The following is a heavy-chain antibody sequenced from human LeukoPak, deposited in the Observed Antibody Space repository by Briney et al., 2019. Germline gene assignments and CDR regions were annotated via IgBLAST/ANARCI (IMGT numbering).Heavy chain of an antibody. CDR1: GFTVSSNY. Sequence: GGSLRLSCAASGFTVSSNYMSWVRQAPGKGLEWVSVIYSGGSTYYADSVKGRFTISRDNSKNTLYLQMNSLRAEDTAVYYCARATGSYYYDSSGYYYWGQGTLVTVSS. J-gene: IGHJ4*02. CDR3: ARATGSYYYDSSGYYY. V-gene: IGHV3-66*01. D-gene: IGHD3-22*01. CDR2: IYSGGST.